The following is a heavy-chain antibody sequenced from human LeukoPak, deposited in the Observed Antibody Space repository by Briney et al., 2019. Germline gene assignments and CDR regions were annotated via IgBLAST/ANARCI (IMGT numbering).Heavy chain of an antibody. V-gene: IGHV6-1*01. J-gene: IGHJ4*02. CDR1: GDNVSSNNAA. D-gene: IGHD2-2*03. CDR3: ARGWIIHFDY. CDR2: TYYRSKWYN. Sequence: PSQTLSLTCVISGDNVSSNNAAWHWIRQSPSRGLEWLGRTYYRSKWYNDYAVSVRSRITINPDTSKNQFSLQLNSVTPEDTAVYYCARGWIIHFDYWGQGTLVTVSS.